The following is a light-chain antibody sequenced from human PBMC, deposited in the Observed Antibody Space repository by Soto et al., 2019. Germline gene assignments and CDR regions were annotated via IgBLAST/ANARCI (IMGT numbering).Light chain of an antibody. CDR1: QSISSY. Sequence: DIQMTQSPSSLSASVGDRVTITCRASQSISSYLNWYQQKPGKAPKLLIYAASSLQSGVPSRFSGSGSGTDCTRSVGRREPEGFAAYYGQQSYSTPPSTFGQGTRLEIK. CDR3: QQSYSTPPST. J-gene: IGKJ5*01. CDR2: AAS. V-gene: IGKV1-39*01.